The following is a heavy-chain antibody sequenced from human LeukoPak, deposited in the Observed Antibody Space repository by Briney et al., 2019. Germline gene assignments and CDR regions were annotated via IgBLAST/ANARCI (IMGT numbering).Heavy chain of an antibody. J-gene: IGHJ3*02. CDR1: GYSISSGYY. D-gene: IGHD6-19*01. CDR2: IYHSGST. V-gene: IGHV4-38-2*01. CDR3: ARYQWLEAFDI. Sequence: PSETLSLTCAVSGYSISSGYYWGWIRQPPGKGLEWIGSIYHSGSTYYNPSLKSRATISVDTSKNQFSLKLSSVTAADTAVYYCARYQWLEAFDIWGQGTMVTVSS.